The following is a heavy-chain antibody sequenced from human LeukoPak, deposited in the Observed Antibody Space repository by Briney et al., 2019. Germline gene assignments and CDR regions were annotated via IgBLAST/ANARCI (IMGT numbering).Heavy chain of an antibody. D-gene: IGHD3-3*01. J-gene: IGHJ4*02. CDR1: GGSISGSY. Sequence: SETLSLTCIVSGGSISGSYWSWIRQPPGKGLEWIGYVYYRGNTNYNPSLKSRVTISVDMSKNQFSLKLRSVTAADSAVYYCARDSGHYDSWSGYYTGPFDYWGQGTLVTVSS. CDR3: ARDSGHYDSWSGYYTGPFDY. V-gene: IGHV4-59*01. CDR2: VYYRGNT.